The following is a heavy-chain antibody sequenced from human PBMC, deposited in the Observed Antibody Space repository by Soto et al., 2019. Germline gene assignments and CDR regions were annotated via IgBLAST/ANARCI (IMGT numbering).Heavy chain of an antibody. D-gene: IGHD3-9*01. V-gene: IGHV1-3*01. CDR2: INAGNGNT. J-gene: IGHJ6*02. Sequence: ASVKVSCKASGYTFTSYAIHWVRQAPGQSLEWMGWINAGNGNTKSSEKFQGRVTISRATSASTAYLELSSLRSEDTAVYYCARDILRYFDWAERTYGMDVWGQGTPVTVSS. CDR3: ARDILRYFDWAERTYGMDV. CDR1: GYTFTSYA.